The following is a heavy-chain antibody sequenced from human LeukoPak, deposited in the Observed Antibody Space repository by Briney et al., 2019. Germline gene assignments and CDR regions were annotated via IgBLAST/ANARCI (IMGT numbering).Heavy chain of an antibody. CDR1: GFTVSSND. CDR3: ARVAGSCSSTSCYTGWFDP. V-gene: IGHV3-21*01. D-gene: IGHD2-2*02. J-gene: IGHJ5*02. Sequence: GGSLRLSCAASGFTVSSNDMSWVRQAPGKGLEWVSSISSSSSYIYYADSVKGRFTISRDNAKNSLYLQMNSLRAEDTAVYYCARVAGSCSSTSCYTGWFDPWGQGTLVTVSS. CDR2: ISSSSSYI.